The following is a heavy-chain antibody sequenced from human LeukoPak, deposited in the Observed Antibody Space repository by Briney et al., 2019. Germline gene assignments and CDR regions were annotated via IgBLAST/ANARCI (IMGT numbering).Heavy chain of an antibody. CDR3: ARGPYYYDSSGYYYFDY. D-gene: IGHD3-22*01. CDR2: IYTSGST. V-gene: IGHV4-61*02. CDR1: GGSISSGSYY. J-gene: IGHJ4*02. Sequence: SETLSLTCTVSGGSISSGSYYWSWIRQPAGKGLEWIGRIYTSGSTNYNPSLKGRVTISVDTSKNQFSLKLSSVTAADTAVYYCARGPYYYDSSGYYYFDYWGQGTLVTVSS.